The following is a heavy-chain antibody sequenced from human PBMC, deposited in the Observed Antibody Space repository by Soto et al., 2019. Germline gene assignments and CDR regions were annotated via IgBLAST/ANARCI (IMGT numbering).Heavy chain of an antibody. CDR2: INSEGNT. CDR1: GVTFSPYW. Sequence: GGSLRLSCAASGVTFSPYWMHWVRQTPGKGLVWVSRINSEGNTIYADSVKGRFTISRDNAKNMLYLQMTSLRAEDTAVYFCARGSNTAFDPWGQGTLVTVSS. D-gene: IGHD2-21*02. V-gene: IGHV3-74*01. CDR3: ARGSNTAFDP. J-gene: IGHJ5*02.